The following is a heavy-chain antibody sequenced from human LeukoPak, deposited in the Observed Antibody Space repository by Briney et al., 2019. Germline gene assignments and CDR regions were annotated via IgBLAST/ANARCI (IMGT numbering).Heavy chain of an antibody. J-gene: IGHJ4*02. Sequence: SETLSLTCAVYGGSFSGYYWSWIRQPPGKGLEWIGEINHSGSTNYSPSLKSRVTISVDTSKNQFSLKLSSVTAADTAVYYCARVGVTAGRPYYFDYWGQGTLVTVSS. CDR2: INHSGST. D-gene: IGHD3-16*01. CDR3: ARVGVTAGRPYYFDY. V-gene: IGHV4-34*01. CDR1: GGSFSGYY.